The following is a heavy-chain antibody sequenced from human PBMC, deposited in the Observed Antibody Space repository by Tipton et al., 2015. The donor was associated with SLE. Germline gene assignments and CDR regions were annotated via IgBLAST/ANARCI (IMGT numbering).Heavy chain of an antibody. CDR2: DYYSGST. Sequence: TLSLTCTVSGGSISSSSYYWGWIRQPPGKGLEWIVSDYYSGSTYYNPSLKSRVTISIDTSKNQFSLKLRSVTAADTAEYYSARHPYSGSYLDAFDIWGQGTMVTVSS. J-gene: IGHJ3*02. CDR3: ARHPYSGSYLDAFDI. CDR1: GGSISSSSYY. V-gene: IGHV4-39*07. D-gene: IGHD1-26*01.